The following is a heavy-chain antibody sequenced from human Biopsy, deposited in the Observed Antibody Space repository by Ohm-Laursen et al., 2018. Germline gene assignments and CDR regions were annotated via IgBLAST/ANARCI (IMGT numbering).Heavy chain of an antibody. CDR2: INCKTGAT. Sequence: SSVKVSCKVSSYTFTDYNIHWMRQAPGQGLEWLGYINCKTGATNYAQKFQGTVTMTRDTSISTAYLALGSLRSADTAIYYCARDPLNGHKHFDYWGQGSLVTVSS. V-gene: IGHV1-2*02. D-gene: IGHD2-8*01. J-gene: IGHJ4*02. CDR1: SYTFTDYN. CDR3: ARDPLNGHKHFDY.